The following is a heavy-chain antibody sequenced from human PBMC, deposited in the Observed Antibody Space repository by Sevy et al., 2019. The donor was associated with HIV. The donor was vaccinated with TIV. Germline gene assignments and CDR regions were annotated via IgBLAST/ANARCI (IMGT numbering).Heavy chain of an antibody. CDR2: FYYSEST. J-gene: IGHJ4*02. Sequence: SETLSLTCTVSGGSISISSYYWGWIRQPSGKGLEWIGGFYYSESTYYNPSLKSRVTISVDTSKTQFALKLSSVTAADTAVYYCARAFRAVAGSYYFDYWGQGTLVTVSS. CDR3: ARAFRAVAGSYYFDY. D-gene: IGHD6-19*01. CDR1: GGSISISSYY. V-gene: IGHV4-39*01.